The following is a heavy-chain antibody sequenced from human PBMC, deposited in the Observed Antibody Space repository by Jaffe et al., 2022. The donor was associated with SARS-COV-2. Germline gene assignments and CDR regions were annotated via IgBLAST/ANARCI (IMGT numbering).Heavy chain of an antibody. CDR3: ARGSTVAANPYFDY. Sequence: QVQLQESGPGLVKPSQTLSLTCTVSGGSISSGSHYWSWIRQPAGKGLEWIGHIYTSGSTSYNPSLNPSLKSRVTISVDTSKNQFSLKLSSVTAADTAVYYCARGSTVAANPYFDYWGQGTLVTVSS. D-gene: IGHD4-4*01. CDR1: GGSISSGSHY. J-gene: IGHJ4*02. V-gene: IGHV4-61*02. CDR2: IYTSGST.